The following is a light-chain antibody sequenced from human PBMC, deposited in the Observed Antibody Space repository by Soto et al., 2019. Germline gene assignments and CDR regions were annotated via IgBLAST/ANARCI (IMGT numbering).Light chain of an antibody. V-gene: IGKV1-33*01. J-gene: IGKJ3*01. CDR2: DAS. CDR1: QDISNY. CDR3: KQYDKLPPGGVT. Sequence: DIPMTQSPSSLSASVGDRVTITCQASQDISNYLNWYQQKPGKAPKLLIYDASNLETGVPSRFSGSGSGTAFTFTISSLQPEDIATYYCKQYDKLPPGGVTFGPGTKVDIK.